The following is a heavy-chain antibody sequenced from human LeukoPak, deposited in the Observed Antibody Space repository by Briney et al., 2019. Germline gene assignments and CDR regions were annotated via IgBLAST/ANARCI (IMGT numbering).Heavy chain of an antibody. CDR1: AFTFSDYG. J-gene: IGHJ6*04. D-gene: IGHD3-10*02. Sequence: PGGSLRLSCAASAFTFSDYGMHWVRQAPGKGLEWVSSISNSSPNIYYADSVKGRFTISRDSAKDSLFLQMNSLRAEDTAVYYCAELGIAMIGGVWGKGTTVTISS. V-gene: IGHV3-21*01. CDR3: AELGIAMIGGV. CDR2: ISNSSPNI.